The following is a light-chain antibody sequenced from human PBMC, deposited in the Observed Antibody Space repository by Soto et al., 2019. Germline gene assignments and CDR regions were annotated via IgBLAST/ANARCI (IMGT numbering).Light chain of an antibody. V-gene: IGLV2-14*01. CDR1: SSDVGGYNY. Sequence: QSVLTQPASVSGSPGQSITISCTGTSSDVGGYNYVSWYQQHPGKAPKLMIYDVNTRPSGVSNRFSGSKSGNTASLTISGLHAEDESDYYCSSYTGSISFGGGTKLTVL. CDR2: DVN. CDR3: SSYTGSIS. J-gene: IGLJ2*01.